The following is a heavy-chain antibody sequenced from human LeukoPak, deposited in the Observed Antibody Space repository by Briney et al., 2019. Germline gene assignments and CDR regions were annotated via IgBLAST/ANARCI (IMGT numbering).Heavy chain of an antibody. J-gene: IGHJ4*02. V-gene: IGHV3-30*02. CDR1: GFTFSSYG. CDR2: IRYDGSNK. D-gene: IGHD2-21*01. Sequence: GGSLRLSCAASGFTFSSYGMHWVRQAPGKGLEWVAFIRYDGSNKYYADSVKGRATISRDNAKNSLYLQMNNLRAEDTAVYYCARPAYCGGNCYFFPDYWGQGTLVTVSS. CDR3: ARPAYCGGNCYFFPDY.